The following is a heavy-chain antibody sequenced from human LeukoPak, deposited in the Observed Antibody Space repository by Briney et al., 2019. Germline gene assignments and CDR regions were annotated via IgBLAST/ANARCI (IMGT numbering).Heavy chain of an antibody. D-gene: IGHD2-2*01. CDR2: INPNSGGT. V-gene: IGHV1-2*02. CDR3: AREGYCSSTSCSQGDWFDP. J-gene: IGHJ5*02. Sequence: ASVKVSCKASGYTFTGYYMHWVRQAPGQGLEWMGWINPNSGGTNYAQKFQGRVTMTRDTSISTAYMELSRLRSDDTAVYYCAREGYCSSTSCSQGDWFDPWGQGTLVTVSS. CDR1: GYTFTGYY.